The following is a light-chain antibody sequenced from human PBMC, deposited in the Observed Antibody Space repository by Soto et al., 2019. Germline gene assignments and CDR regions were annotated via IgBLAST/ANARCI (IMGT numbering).Light chain of an antibody. CDR2: YDS. V-gene: IGLV3-21*04. J-gene: IGLJ2*01. CDR3: QVWDSSSDHLV. CDR1: NIGSKS. Sequence: SYELTQPPSVSVAPGKTAKITCGGNNIGSKSVHWYEQKPGQAPVLVIYYDSARPSGIPERFSGSNSGNTASLSIGRVEAGDEADYYCQVWDSSSDHLVFGGGTKLTVL.